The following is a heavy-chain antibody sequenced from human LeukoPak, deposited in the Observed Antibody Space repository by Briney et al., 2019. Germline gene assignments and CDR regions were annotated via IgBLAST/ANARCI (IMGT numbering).Heavy chain of an antibody. CDR1: GFTFTTSW. V-gene: IGHV3-7*01. CDR3: ASLNEKS. D-gene: IGHD1-1*01. CDR2: IKQDGSAR. J-gene: IGHJ5*02. Sequence: GGSLRLSCAASGFTFTTSWMHWVRQAPGKGLEWLANIKQDGSARNYVDSVKGRFTISRDNAKNSLYLQMDSLRVEDTAIYYCASLNEKSWGQGTLVNVSS.